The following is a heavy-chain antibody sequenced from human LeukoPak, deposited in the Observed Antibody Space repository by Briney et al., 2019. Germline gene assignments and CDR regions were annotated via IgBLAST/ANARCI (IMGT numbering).Heavy chain of an antibody. Sequence: GRSLRLSCAASGFTFSSYAMHWVRQAPGKGLEWVAVISYDGSNKYYADSVKGRFTISRDNAKNSLYLQMNSLRAEDTAVYYCARDGYGSGSYYNEIFDYWGQGTLVTVSS. CDR2: ISYDGSNK. CDR3: ARDGYGSGSYYNEIFDY. J-gene: IGHJ4*02. D-gene: IGHD3-10*01. V-gene: IGHV3-30*04. CDR1: GFTFSSYA.